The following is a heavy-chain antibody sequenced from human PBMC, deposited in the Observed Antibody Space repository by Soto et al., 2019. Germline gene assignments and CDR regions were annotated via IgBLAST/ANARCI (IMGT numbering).Heavy chain of an antibody. CDR3: ARVLYYAMEV. CDR1: GFSLSHPRMG. D-gene: IGHD3-10*01. V-gene: IGHV2-26*01. CDR2: ISSNDEK. Sequence: QVTLKEAGPVLVKPTETLTMTCTVSGFSLSHPRMGVSWIRQPPGKALEWLAHISSNDEKSYTPSLKSRLTISKDASKSQVVLIMTNMDPVDPATYYCARVLYYAMEVWGPGTTVTVSS. J-gene: IGHJ6*02.